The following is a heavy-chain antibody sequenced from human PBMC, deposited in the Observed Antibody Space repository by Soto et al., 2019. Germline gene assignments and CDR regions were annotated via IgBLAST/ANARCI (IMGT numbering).Heavy chain of an antibody. J-gene: IGHJ3*02. CDR3: ARDRQHAFDM. V-gene: IGHV3-30-3*01. CDR2: ISYDGSSK. CDR1: GFTFTSYN. Sequence: GGSLRLSCVASGFTFTSYNMHWVRQAPGKGLEWVEVISYDGSSKYYADAVKGRFTVSRDNSKITLYLQMNSLRAEDTAVYYCARDRQHAFDMWGQGTMVTVSS.